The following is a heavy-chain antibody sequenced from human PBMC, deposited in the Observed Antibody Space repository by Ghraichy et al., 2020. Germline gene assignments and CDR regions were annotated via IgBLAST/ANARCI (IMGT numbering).Heavy chain of an antibody. D-gene: IGHD6-19*01. V-gene: IGHV3-53*01. J-gene: IGHJ4*02. Sequence: GSLRLSCAASGFTVSSNYMSWVRQAPGKGLEWVSVIYSGGSTYYADSVKGRFTISRDNSKNTLYLQMNSLRAEDTAVYYCARDRVVSSGWYGYWGQGTLVTVSS. CDR2: IYSGGST. CDR3: ARDRVVSSGWYGY. CDR1: GFTVSSNY.